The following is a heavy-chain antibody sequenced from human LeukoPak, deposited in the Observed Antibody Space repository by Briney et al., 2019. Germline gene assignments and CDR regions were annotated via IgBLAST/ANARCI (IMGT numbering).Heavy chain of an antibody. J-gene: IGHJ6*02. CDR3: ARVRGIAAEDYYYGMDV. D-gene: IGHD6-13*01. V-gene: IGHV3-21*01. CDR1: GFTFSTYS. CDR2: ITGSRNYV. Sequence: AGGSLRLSCAASGFTFSTYSMNWVRQAPGKGLEWISSITGSRNYVDYADSVKGRFTISRDNAKNSLYLQMNSLRAEDTAVYYCARVRGIAAEDYYYGMDVWGQGTTVTVSS.